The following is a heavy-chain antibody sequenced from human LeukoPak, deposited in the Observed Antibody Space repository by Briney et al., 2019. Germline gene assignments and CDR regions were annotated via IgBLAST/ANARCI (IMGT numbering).Heavy chain of an antibody. CDR2: IINDGSPT. CDR1: GFTFCSPC. V-gene: IGHV3-74*01. CDR3: ARGHYFDMDV. Sequence: PGGSLRLSCAAPGFTFCSPCMHWVRQAPGKGLVWVVRIINDGSPTTYEDSVKGRFTISRDNAKNTLYLQMHSLRAEDTAVYYCARGHYFDMDVWGQGTTVTVSS. J-gene: IGHJ6*02.